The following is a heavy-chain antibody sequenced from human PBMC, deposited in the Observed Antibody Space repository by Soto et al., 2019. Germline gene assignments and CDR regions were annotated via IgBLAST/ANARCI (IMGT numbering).Heavy chain of an antibody. CDR3: ARAVSARRFDY. CDR1: GFPFDNYA. V-gene: IGHV3-21*01. Sequence: GGSLRLSCTASGFPFDNYAMNWVRQAPGKGLEWVSSISSATNFIYYADSLKGRFIISRDNAKKSLFLQMSSLRAEDTAVYYCARAVSARRFDYWGQGTLVTVSS. D-gene: IGHD2-2*01. J-gene: IGHJ4*01. CDR2: ISSATNFI.